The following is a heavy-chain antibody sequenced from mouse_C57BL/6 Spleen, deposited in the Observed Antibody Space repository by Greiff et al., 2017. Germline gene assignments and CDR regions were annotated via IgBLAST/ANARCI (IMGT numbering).Heavy chain of an antibody. Sequence: VKLQESGAELVKPGASVKISCKASGYAFSSYWMNWVKQRPGKGLEWIGQIYPGDGDTNYNGKFKGKATLTADKSSSTAYMQLSSLTSEDSAVYFCARWGYDYDNAYWGQGTLVTVSA. CDR1: GYAFSSYW. D-gene: IGHD2-4*01. J-gene: IGHJ3*01. CDR3: ARWGYDYDNAY. V-gene: IGHV1-80*01. CDR2: IYPGDGDT.